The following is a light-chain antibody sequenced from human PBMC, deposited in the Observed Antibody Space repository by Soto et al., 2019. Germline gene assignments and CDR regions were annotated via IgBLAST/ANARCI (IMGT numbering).Light chain of an antibody. J-gene: IGKJ2*01. CDR2: DAS. V-gene: IGKV1-5*01. Sequence: DIQMTQSPSTLSASVGDRVTITCRASQSISSWLAWYQQKTGKAPQLLIYDASSLESGVPSRFSGSGSGTDFTLTISSLHPDDFATYYCQQYNSYPTFGQGTKLEIK. CDR1: QSISSW. CDR3: QQYNSYPT.